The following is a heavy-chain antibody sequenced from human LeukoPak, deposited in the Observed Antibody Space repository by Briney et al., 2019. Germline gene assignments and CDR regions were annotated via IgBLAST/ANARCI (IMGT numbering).Heavy chain of an antibody. CDR1: GFTFSTSA. Sequence: GGSLRLSCAASGFTFSTSAMNWVRQAPGRGLEWVSSISPTGGAIFYADSLRGRFTISRDNAKNSLYLQMNSLRAEDTAVYYCASLAVTSPRSPFDYWGQGTLVTVSS. CDR3: ASLAVTSPRSPFDY. J-gene: IGHJ4*02. V-gene: IGHV3-21*01. CDR2: ISPTGGAI. D-gene: IGHD4-17*01.